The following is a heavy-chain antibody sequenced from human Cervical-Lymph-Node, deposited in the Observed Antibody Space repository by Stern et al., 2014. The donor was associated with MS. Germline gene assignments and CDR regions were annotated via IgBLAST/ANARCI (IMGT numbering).Heavy chain of an antibody. CDR3: ATTRWDLFTWNWFDP. CDR2: IHDSGST. J-gene: IGHJ5*02. V-gene: IGHV4-61*02. D-gene: IGHD1-26*01. Sequence: QVQLVESGPGLVKPSQTLSLTCTVSGGSISSSGYYWSWIRQPADKGLEWIGRIHDSGSTYYNPSLKSRVTKSMDTAKKQISLHRPSVTAADTAVYYCATTRWDLFTWNWFDPWGQGTLVTVSS. CDR1: GGSISSSGYY.